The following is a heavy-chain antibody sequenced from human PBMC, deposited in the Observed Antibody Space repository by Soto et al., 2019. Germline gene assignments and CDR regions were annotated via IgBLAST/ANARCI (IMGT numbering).Heavy chain of an antibody. Sequence: GVSLRLSCEASGFTFSSYAMHWVRQAPGKGLEWVAVIWYDGNNEYYADSVKGRFTISRDNSKSTLYLEMNSLKAEDTGLYFCARGRSYSSSLPCDYWGQGTLVTVSS. CDR3: ARGRSYSSSLPCDY. CDR2: IWYDGNNE. V-gene: IGHV3-33*01. D-gene: IGHD6-6*01. J-gene: IGHJ4*02. CDR1: GFTFSSYA.